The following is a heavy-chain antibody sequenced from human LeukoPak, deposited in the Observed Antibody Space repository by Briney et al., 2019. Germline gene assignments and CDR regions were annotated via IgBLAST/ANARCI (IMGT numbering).Heavy chain of an antibody. CDR2: IYYSGST. J-gene: IGHJ4*02. Sequence: SETLSLTCTVSGGSISSSSYYWGWIRQPPGKGLEWIGNIYYSGSTYYNPSLKSRVTISVDTSKNQFSLKLSSVTAADTAVYYCARDGERMIGFGELLTYFDYWGQGTLVTVSS. V-gene: IGHV4-39*07. CDR3: ARDGERMIGFGELLTYFDY. D-gene: IGHD3-10*01. CDR1: GGSISSSSYY.